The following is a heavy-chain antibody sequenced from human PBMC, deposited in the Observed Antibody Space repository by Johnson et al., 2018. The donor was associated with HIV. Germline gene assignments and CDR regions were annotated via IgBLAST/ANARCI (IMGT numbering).Heavy chain of an antibody. V-gene: IGHV3-30*02. CDR3: AKETTVTPGAFDI. D-gene: IGHD4-17*01. CDR2: IRYDGSNK. CDR1: GFTFSSYA. J-gene: IGHJ3*02. Sequence: QVQLVESGGGVVQPGRSLRLSCAASGFTFSSYAMHWVRQAPGKGLEWVAFIRYDGSNKYYADSVKGRFTISRDNSKNTLYLQMNSLRAEDTAVYYCAKETTVTPGAFDIWGQGTMVTVSS.